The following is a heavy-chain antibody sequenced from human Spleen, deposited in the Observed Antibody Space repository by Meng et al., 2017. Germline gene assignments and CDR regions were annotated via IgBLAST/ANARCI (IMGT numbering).Heavy chain of an antibody. J-gene: IGHJ3*02. CDR3: ARDKRYFDWLFRHDAFDI. V-gene: IGHV4-39*07. CDR1: GGSISSSSYY. D-gene: IGHD3-9*01. Sequence: SETLSLTCTVSGGSISSSSYYWGWIRQPPGKGLEWIGSIYYSGSTYYNPSLKSRVTISVDTSKNQFSLKLSSVTAADTAVYYCARDKRYFDWLFRHDAFDIWGQGTMVTVSS. CDR2: IYYSGST.